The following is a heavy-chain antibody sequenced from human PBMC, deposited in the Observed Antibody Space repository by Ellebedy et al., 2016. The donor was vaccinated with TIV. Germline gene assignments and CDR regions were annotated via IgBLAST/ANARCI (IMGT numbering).Heavy chain of an antibody. Sequence: GGSLRLXCAASGFPFSYYAMTWVRQAPGKGLEWVSTISTSGDITYYANSVKGRFTISRDNSRNMLFLQMNSLRADHTAVYFCARCRRAYRRGWYVGGHLGGMDVWGQGTTVTVSS. CDR3: ARCRRAYRRGWYVGGHLGGMDV. CDR1: GFPFSYYA. J-gene: IGHJ6*02. V-gene: IGHV3-23*01. D-gene: IGHD6-19*01. CDR2: ISTSGDIT.